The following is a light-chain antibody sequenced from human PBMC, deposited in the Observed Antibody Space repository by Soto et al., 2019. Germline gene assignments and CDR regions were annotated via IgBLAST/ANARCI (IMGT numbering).Light chain of an antibody. V-gene: IGKV1-33*01. CDR3: QQYDMLPIT. J-gene: IGKJ5*01. CDR1: NY. Sequence: NYVSWYQQHPGKAPNLLIYDASNLEIGVPSRVSGSGAGTHFTCTISSLQTEDIGTYYCQQYDMLPITFGRGTRLEIK. CDR2: DAS.